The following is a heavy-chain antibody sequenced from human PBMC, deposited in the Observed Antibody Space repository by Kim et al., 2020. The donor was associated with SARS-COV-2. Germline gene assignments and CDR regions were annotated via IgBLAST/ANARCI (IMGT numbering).Heavy chain of an antibody. Sequence: SETLSLTCTVSGGSISSYYWSWIRQPPGKGLEWIGYIYYSGSTNYNPSLKSRVTISVDTSKNQFSLKLSSVTAADTAVYYCARDTLSSRGYWYFDLWGRG. CDR3: ARDTLSSRGYWYFDL. CDR1: GGSISSYY. J-gene: IGHJ2*01. V-gene: IGHV4-59*13. CDR2: IYYSGST. D-gene: IGHD3-10*01.